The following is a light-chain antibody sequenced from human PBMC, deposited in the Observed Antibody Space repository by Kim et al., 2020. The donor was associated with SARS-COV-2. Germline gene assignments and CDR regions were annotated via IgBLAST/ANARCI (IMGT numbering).Light chain of an antibody. V-gene: IGLV2-14*03. J-gene: IGLJ2*01. CDR3: SSYTSSSTLL. CDR2: DVS. Sequence: QSALTQPASVSGSPGHSITISCTGTSSDVGGYNYVSWYQQHPGKAPKLMIYDVSNRPSGVSNRFSGSKSGNTASLTISGLQAEDEADYYCSSYTSSSTLLFGGGTQLTVL. CDR1: SSDVGGYNY.